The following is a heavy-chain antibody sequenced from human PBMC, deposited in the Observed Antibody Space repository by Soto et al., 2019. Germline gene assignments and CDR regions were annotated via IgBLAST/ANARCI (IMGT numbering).Heavy chain of an antibody. CDR3: ARHPHYGSGSYCFDY. J-gene: IGHJ4*02. D-gene: IGHD3-10*01. CDR2: IDPSDSYT. CDR1: RYSFTSYW. Sequence: GESLKITCKGSRYSFTSYWISWVRQMPGKGLEWMGRIDPSDSYTNYSPSFQGHVTISADKSISTAYLQWSSLKASDTAMYYCARHPHYGSGSYCFDYWGQGTLVTVSS. V-gene: IGHV5-10-1*01.